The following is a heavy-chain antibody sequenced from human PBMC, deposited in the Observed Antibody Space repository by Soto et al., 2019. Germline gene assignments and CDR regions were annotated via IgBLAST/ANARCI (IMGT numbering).Heavy chain of an antibody. CDR3: VQAQNWDAGDVSFDS. Sequence: QLIQSGGGLVPPGGSSRLSCVASGFAFDQYWMHWVRQAAGKGLEWVSRISDDGARIDYADFVKGRFTIARDNAKNTLFLQMNSLRPEDTALYYCVQAQNWDAGDVSFDSWGQGTRVTVSS. CDR2: ISDDGARI. V-gene: IGHV3-74*01. J-gene: IGHJ4*02. D-gene: IGHD1-1*01. CDR1: GFAFDQYW.